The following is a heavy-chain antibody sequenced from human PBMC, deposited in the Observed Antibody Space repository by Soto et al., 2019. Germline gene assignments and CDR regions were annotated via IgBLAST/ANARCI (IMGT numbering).Heavy chain of an antibody. CDR2: INHSGST. J-gene: IGHJ4*02. D-gene: IGHD3-10*01. CDR1: GGSFSGYY. V-gene: IGHV4-34*01. CDR3: ARMERGRRPLFFGLFDY. Sequence: SETLSLTCAGYGGSFSGYYWSCIRQPPGKGLEWIGEINHSGSTNYNPSLKSRVTISVDTSKNQFSLKLSSVTAADTAVYYCARMERGRRPLFFGLFDYWGQGTLVTVSS.